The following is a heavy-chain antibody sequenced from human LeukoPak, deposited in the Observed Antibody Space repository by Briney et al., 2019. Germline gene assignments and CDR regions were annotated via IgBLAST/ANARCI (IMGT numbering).Heavy chain of an antibody. Sequence: GGSLRLSCAASGLTFSSYAMHWVRQAPGKGLEWVSYTSSSGSPTFYAASVKGRFTISRDNTNNSLFLQMNSLRAEDSAVYYCAREGSFYFDYWGQGTLATVSS. J-gene: IGHJ4*02. CDR2: TSSSGSPT. V-gene: IGHV3-48*03. CDR3: AREGSFYFDY. CDR1: GLTFSSYA.